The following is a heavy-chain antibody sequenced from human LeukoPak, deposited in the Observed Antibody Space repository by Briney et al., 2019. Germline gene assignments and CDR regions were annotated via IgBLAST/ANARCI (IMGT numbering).Heavy chain of an antibody. D-gene: IGHD3-10*01. CDR3: ARDARPSYYYGSGSLHNWSDP. CDR2: INPNSGGT. V-gene: IGHV1-2*02. J-gene: IGHJ5*02. CDR1: GYTFTGYY. Sequence: ASVKVSCKASGYTFTGYYMHWVRQAPGQGLEWMGWINPNSGGTNYAQKFQGRVTMTRDTSISTAYMELSRLRSDDTAVYYCARDARPSYYYGSGSLHNWSDPWGQGTLVTVSS.